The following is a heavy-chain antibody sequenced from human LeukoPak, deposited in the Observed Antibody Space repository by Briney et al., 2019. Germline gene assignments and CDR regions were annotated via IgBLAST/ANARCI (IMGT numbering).Heavy chain of an antibody. CDR2: INDDASST. Sequence: GGSLRLSCVASGFAFNKHWMHWVRQAPGKGLVWVSRINDDASSTADADSVKGRFTISRDNAKNTLYLQMNSLRVEDTGVYYCGRRGLGSSIDYWGQGTLVTVSS. CDR1: GFAFNKHW. CDR3: GRRGLGSSIDY. V-gene: IGHV3-74*01. J-gene: IGHJ4*02. D-gene: IGHD3-10*01.